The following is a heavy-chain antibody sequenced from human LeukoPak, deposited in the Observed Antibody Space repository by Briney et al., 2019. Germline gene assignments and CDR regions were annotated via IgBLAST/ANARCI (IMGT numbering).Heavy chain of an antibody. V-gene: IGHV3-13*01. CDR1: GFILSNYA. CDR3: ARQSTPHGNFDY. CDR2: LGAAGDT. J-gene: IGHJ4*02. D-gene: IGHD5-24*01. Sequence: PGGSLRLSRAASGFILSNYAMHWVCQPAGKGLEWVSALGAAGDTFYPGSVKGRFTISRDNAKKSLFLQMSSLRAEDTAIYYCARQSTPHGNFDYWGQGTLVTVSS.